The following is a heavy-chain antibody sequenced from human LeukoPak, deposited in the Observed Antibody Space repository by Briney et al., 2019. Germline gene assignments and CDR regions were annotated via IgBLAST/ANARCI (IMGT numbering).Heavy chain of an antibody. CDR2: IYTSGST. D-gene: IGHD3-22*01. J-gene: IGHJ4*02. Sequence: SETLSLTCTVSGGSISSYYWSWIRQPAGKGLEWIGRIYTSGSTNYNPSLKSRVTMSVDTPKNQFSLKLSSVTAADTAVYYCARHAPRRVGLFYYFDYWGQGTLVTVSS. V-gene: IGHV4-4*07. CDR1: GGSISSYY. CDR3: ARHAPRRVGLFYYFDY.